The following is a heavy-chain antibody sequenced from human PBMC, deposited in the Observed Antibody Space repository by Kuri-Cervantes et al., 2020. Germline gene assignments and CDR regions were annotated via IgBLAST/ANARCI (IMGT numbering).Heavy chain of an antibody. J-gene: IGHJ3*02. CDR2: IKQDGSEK. CDR1: GFTFSSYW. Sequence: GESLKISCAASGFTFSSYWMSRVRQAPGKGLEWVANIKQDGSEKYYVDSVKGRFTISRDNAKNSLYLQMNSLRAEDTAVYYCARAGDLDAFDIWGQGTMVTVSS. D-gene: IGHD4-17*01. V-gene: IGHV3-7*01. CDR3: ARAGDLDAFDI.